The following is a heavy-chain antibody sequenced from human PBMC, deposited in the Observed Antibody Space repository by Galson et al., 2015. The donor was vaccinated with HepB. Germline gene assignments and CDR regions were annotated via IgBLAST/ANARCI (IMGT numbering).Heavy chain of an antibody. D-gene: IGHD6-13*01. J-gene: IGHJ4*02. V-gene: IGHV3-30*04. CDR2: ISYDGSNK. CDR3: ARDFGSSSLDY. Sequence: SLRLSCAASGFTFSSYAMHWVRQAPGKGLEWVAVISYDGSNKYYADSVKGRFTISRDNSKNMLYLQMNSLRAEDTAVYYCARDFGSSSLDYWGQGTLVTVSS. CDR1: GFTFSSYA.